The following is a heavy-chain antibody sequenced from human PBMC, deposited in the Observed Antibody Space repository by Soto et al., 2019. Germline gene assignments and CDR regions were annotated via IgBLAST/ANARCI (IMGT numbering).Heavy chain of an antibody. CDR3: VTLQFSRWFY. CDR2: TKHKAASYTT. CDR1: GFPLSDHF. Sequence: GGSLKLSFAASGFPLSDHFMEWVRQAPGKGLEWVGRTKHKAASYTTDYAASVNGRFTISRDDSKNSLYLQMNSLKTEDTAMYYCVTLQFSRWFYWGLGTLVTVS. V-gene: IGHV3-72*01. D-gene: IGHD4-4*01. J-gene: IGHJ4*02.